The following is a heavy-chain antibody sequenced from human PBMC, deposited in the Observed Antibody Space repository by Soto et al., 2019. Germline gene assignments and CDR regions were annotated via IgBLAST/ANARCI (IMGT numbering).Heavy chain of an antibody. J-gene: IGHJ6*02. D-gene: IGHD3-22*01. CDR2: IGTAGDT. CDR1: GFTFSTYD. V-gene: IGHV3-13*04. Sequence: AESLRLSCPASGFTFSTYDVHRVRQATGKGLEWVSAIGTAGDTYYPGSVKGRFTISRENAKNSLYLQMNSLRAGDTAVYYCARGFRYYYDSSGYYGMDVWGQGT. CDR3: ARGFRYYYDSSGYYGMDV.